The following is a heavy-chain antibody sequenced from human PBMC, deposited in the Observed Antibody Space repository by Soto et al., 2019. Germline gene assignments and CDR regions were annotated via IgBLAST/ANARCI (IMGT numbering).Heavy chain of an antibody. CDR2: INPSGGST. CDR3: ARGVVCSGGSCYSDYYYYYMDV. CDR1: GYTFTSYY. V-gene: IGHV1-46*03. Sequence: ASVKVSCKASGYTFTSYYMHWVRQAPGQGLEWMGIINPSGGSTSYAQKFQGRVTMTRDTSTSTVYMDLSSLRSEDTAVYYCARGVVCSGGSCYSDYYYYYMDVWGKGTTVTVSS. D-gene: IGHD2-15*01. J-gene: IGHJ6*03.